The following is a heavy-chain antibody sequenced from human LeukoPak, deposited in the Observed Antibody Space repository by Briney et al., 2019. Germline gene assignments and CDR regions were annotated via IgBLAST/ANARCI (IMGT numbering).Heavy chain of an antibody. CDR3: AREEWFDP. CDR2: IYYSGST. J-gene: IGHJ5*02. V-gene: IGHV4-39*07. CDR1: GGSISSSSYY. Sequence: SETLSLTCTVSGGSISSSSYYWGWIRQPPGKGLEWIGSIYYSGSTYYNPSLKSRVTISVDRSKNQFSLKLTSVTAADTAVYYCAREEWFDPWGQGTLVTVSS.